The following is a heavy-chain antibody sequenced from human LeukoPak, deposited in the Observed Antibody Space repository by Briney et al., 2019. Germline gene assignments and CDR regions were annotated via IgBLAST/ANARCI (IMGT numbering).Heavy chain of an antibody. J-gene: IGHJ3*02. CDR1: GYSFTSYW. CDR3: GRQGPDIVYDI. Sequence: GESLKISCKGSGYSFTSYWIGWVRQMPGKGLEWMGIIYPGDSDTRYSPSFQGQVTISADRSISTAYLHWSSLKASDTAMYYCGRQGPDIVYDIWGQGTMVTVSS. CDR2: IYPGDSDT. D-gene: IGHD5-12*01. V-gene: IGHV5-51*01.